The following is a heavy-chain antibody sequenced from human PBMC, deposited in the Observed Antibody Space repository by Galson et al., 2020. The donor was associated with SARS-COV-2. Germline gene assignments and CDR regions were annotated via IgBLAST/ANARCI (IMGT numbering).Heavy chain of an antibody. V-gene: IGHV3-30*04. CDR3: AREDPAFLDAFDI. CDR2: ISYDGSNK. D-gene: IGHD3-3*01. Sequence: GGSLRLSCAASGFTFSSYAMHWVRQAPGKGLEWVAVISYDGSNKYYADSVKGRFTIPRDNSKNTLYLQMNSLRAEDTAVYYCAREDPAFLDAFDIWGQGTMVTVSS. CDR1: GFTFSSYA. J-gene: IGHJ3*02.